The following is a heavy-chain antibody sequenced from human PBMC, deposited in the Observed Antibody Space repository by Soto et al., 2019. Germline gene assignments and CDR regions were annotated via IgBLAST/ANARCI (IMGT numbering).Heavy chain of an antibody. CDR3: ARGSSSSPPLIHWYFDL. J-gene: IGHJ2*01. Sequence: QVQLVQSGAEVKKPGSSVKVSCKASGGTFSSYAISWVRQAPGQGLEWMGGIIPIFGTANYAQKFQGRVTITADESTSTAYMGLSSLRSEDTAVYYCARGSSSSPPLIHWYFDLWGRGTLVTVSS. V-gene: IGHV1-69*01. CDR1: GGTFSSYA. CDR2: IIPIFGTA. D-gene: IGHD6-6*01.